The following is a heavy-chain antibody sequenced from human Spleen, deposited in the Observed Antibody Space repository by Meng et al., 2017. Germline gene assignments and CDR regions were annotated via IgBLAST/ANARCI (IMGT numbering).Heavy chain of an antibody. Sequence: HVQLLQSGAEVKQPGASCKVSCKASDYTFTGYGVCWVRQAPGQGLEWMAWLGAHPGDTSHAPKFVGSVTVTADTATATAYMELRSLRSDDTAVYYCARGTPGRSYCDYWGLGTLVTVSS. CDR3: ARGTPGRSYCDY. CDR1: DYTFTGYG. J-gene: IGHJ4*02. V-gene: IGHV1-18*01. D-gene: IGHD3-10*01. CDR2: LGAHPGDT.